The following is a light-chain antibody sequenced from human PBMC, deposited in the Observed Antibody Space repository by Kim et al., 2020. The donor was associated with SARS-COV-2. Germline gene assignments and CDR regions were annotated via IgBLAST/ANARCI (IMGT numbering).Light chain of an antibody. V-gene: IGLV7-43*01. CDR3: QLYYGGAQRV. Sequence: QAVVTQEPSLTVSPGGTVTLTCASSTGAVTSAYYPNWFQQKPGQAPRALIYNTSNKHSWTPARFSGSLLGGKAALTLSGVQPEDEADYYCQLYYGGAQRVFGGGTKLTVL. CDR1: TGAVTSAYY. CDR2: NTS. J-gene: IGLJ3*02.